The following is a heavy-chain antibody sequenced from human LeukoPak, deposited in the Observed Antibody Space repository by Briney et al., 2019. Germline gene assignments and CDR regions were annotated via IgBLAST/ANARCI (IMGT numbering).Heavy chain of an antibody. Sequence: NPSQTLSLTCTVSGGSIRSGSYYWSWIRQPPGKGLEWIGYVFYSGGTLYNPSLQSRVTISVDTSKTQFSLKLTSVTAADTAVYYCARHITVSYDAFDLWGRGTMVTVSS. V-gene: IGHV4-61*01. CDR1: GGSIRSGSYY. J-gene: IGHJ3*01. CDR3: ARHITVSYDAFDL. CDR2: VFYSGGT. D-gene: IGHD6-19*01.